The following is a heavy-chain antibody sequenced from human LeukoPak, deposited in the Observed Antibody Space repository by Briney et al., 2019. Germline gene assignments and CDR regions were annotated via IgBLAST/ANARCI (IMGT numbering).Heavy chain of an antibody. V-gene: IGHV1-18*01. D-gene: IGHD2-2*01. CDR1: GYTFRNYG. CDR2: ISAYNGNT. CDR3: ATDRTARYCSSTSCQNYYYYGMDV. J-gene: IGHJ6*02. Sequence: ASVKVSCKASGYTFRNYGISWVRQAPGQGLEWMGWISAYNGNTKYAQKLQGRVTMTEDTSTDTAYMELSSLRSEDTAVYYCATDRTARYCSSTSCQNYYYYGMDVWGQGTTVTVSS.